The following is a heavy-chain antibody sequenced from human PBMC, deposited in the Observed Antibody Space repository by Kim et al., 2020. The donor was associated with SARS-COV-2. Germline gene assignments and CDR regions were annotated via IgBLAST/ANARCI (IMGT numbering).Heavy chain of an antibody. V-gene: IGHV2-5*02. CDR3: AHSGAIAVTGCVGSFGFYDY. D-gene: IGHD6-19*01. CDR2: IYWDDDK. Sequence: SGPTLVKPTQTLTLTCTFSGFSLSTSGVGVGWIRQPPGKALEWLALIYWDDDKRYSPSLKSRLTITKDTSKTQVVLTMTNIDPVDTATYYCAHSGAIAVTGCVGSFGFYDYWGQGTLVTVSS. CDR1: GFSLSTSGVG. J-gene: IGHJ4*02.